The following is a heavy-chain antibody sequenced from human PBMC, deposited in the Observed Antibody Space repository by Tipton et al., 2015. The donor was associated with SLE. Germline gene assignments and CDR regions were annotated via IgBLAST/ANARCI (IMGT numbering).Heavy chain of an antibody. V-gene: IGHV4-31*03. CDR2: IYYSGST. Sequence: TLSLTCTVSGGSISSGGYYWSWIRQHPGKGLEWIGYIYYSGSTYYNPSLKSRVTISVDTSKNQFSLKLSYVTAADTAVYYCARLDYYDSSGYYDYWGQGTLVTVSS. D-gene: IGHD3-22*01. CDR1: GGSISSGGYY. CDR3: ARLDYYDSSGYYDY. J-gene: IGHJ4*02.